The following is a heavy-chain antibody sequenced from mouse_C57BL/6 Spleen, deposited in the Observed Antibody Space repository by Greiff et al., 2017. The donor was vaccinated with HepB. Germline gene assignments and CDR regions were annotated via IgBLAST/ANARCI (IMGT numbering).Heavy chain of an antibody. D-gene: IGHD1-1*01. Sequence: QVQLQQPGAELVKPGASVKLSCKASGYTFTSYWMHWVKQRPGQGLEWIGMIHPNSGSTNYNEKFKSKATLTVDKSSSTAYMQLSSLTSEDSAVYYCARQDYYGSSRYWGQGTTLTVSS. V-gene: IGHV1-64*01. CDR2: IHPNSGST. CDR3: ARQDYYGSSRY. J-gene: IGHJ2*01. CDR1: GYTFTSYW.